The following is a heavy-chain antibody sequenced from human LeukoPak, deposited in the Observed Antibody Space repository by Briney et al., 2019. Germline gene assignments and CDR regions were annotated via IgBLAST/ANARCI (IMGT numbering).Heavy chain of an antibody. V-gene: IGHV3-23*01. CDR1: GFTFNNYA. CDR2: ITGSGAYT. Sequence: PGGSLRLSCTASGFTFNNYAMTWVRQAPGKGLEWVSAITGSGAYTNYADSVKGRFTISRDNAKNSLYLQMNSLRAEDTALYYCARDFRASGAFDIWGQGTMVTVSS. CDR3: ARDFRASGAFDI. J-gene: IGHJ3*02.